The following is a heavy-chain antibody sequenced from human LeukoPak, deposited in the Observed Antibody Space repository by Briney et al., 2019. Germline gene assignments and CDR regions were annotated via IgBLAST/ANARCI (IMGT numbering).Heavy chain of an antibody. D-gene: IGHD5-12*01. J-gene: IGHJ5*02. V-gene: IGHV3-48*03. Sequence: GGSLRLSCAASGFTFSSYEMNWVRQAPGKGLEWVSYISSGTTMYYADPVKGRFTISRDNAKNSLYLQMNSLRAEDTAVYYCARGLRLNHWGQGTLVTVSS. CDR2: ISSGTTM. CDR1: GFTFSSYE. CDR3: ARGLRLNH.